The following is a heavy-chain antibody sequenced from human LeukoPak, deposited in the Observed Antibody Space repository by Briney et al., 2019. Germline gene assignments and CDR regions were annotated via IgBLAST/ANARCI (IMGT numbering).Heavy chain of an antibody. CDR3: AKDHLPGIVVADRDY. Sequence: GGSLRLSCVASGFTFSIYGMNWVRQAPGKGLEWVSAISGSGGTSYYADSVKGRFTISRDNSKNTLYLQINSLRAEDTALYYCAKDHLPGIVVADRDYWGQGTLVTVSS. V-gene: IGHV3-23*01. D-gene: IGHD6-19*01. J-gene: IGHJ4*02. CDR1: GFTFSIYG. CDR2: ISGSGGTS.